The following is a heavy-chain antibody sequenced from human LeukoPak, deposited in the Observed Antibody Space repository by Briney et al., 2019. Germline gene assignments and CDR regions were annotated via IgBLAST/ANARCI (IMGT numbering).Heavy chain of an antibody. J-gene: IGHJ6*03. D-gene: IGHD2-2*01. CDR3: AKANYSQLPDYYYYYMDV. Sequence: ASVKVSCKASGYTFTGYYMHWVRQAPGQGLEWMGWINPNSGDTDYTQKFRGRVTTTRDTSISTAYMELSRLRSDDTAVYYCAKANYSQLPDYYYYYMDVWGKGTTVTVSS. V-gene: IGHV1-2*02. CDR2: INPNSGDT. CDR1: GYTFTGYY.